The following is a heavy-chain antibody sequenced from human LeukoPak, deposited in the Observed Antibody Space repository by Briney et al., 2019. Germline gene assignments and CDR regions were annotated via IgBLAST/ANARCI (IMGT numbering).Heavy chain of an antibody. J-gene: IGHJ4*02. V-gene: IGHV3-49*03. CDR2: IRSKAYGGAT. D-gene: IGHD5-18*01. CDR3: TRDRYSYGNALGDY. Sequence: PGGSLRLSCAAPGFTFGDYAMSWFRQAPGKGLEWVGFIRSKAYGGATEYAASVKGRFTISRDDSKSIAYLQMNSLKTEDTAVYYCTRDRYSYGNALGDYWGQGTLVTVSS. CDR1: GFTFGDYA.